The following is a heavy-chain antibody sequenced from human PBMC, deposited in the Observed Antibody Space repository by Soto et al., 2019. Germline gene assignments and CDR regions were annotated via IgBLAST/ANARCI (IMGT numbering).Heavy chain of an antibody. Sequence: QLQLQESGPGLVKPSETLSLTCTVSGGSISSSSYYWGWIRQPPGKGLEWIGSIHYSGTTYHNPSLKSRVTISVDTSKNQFSLKLSSVTAADTAADTAVYYCSMYSRSSGGLDPWGQGTLVTVFS. CDR3: VYYCSMYSRSSGGLDP. CDR2: IHYSGTT. CDR1: GGSISSSSYY. D-gene: IGHD6-6*01. V-gene: IGHV4-39*01. J-gene: IGHJ5*02.